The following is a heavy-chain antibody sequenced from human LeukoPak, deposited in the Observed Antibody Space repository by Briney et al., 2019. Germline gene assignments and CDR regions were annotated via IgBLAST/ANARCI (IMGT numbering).Heavy chain of an antibody. V-gene: IGHV3-23*01. D-gene: IGHD1-26*01. CDR1: GFIFSSYA. CDR3: AKDSRYSGNFKAFDI. CDR2: ISGSGGST. J-gene: IGHJ3*02. Sequence: GGSLRLSCAASGFIFSSYAMSWVRQAPGKELEWVSGISGSGGSTNYADSVKGRFTISRDNSKDTLYLQMNSLRAEDTAVYYCAKDSRYSGNFKAFDIWGQGTMVTVSS.